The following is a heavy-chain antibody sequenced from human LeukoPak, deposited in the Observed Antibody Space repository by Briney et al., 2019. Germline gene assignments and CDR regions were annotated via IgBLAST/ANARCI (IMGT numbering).Heavy chain of an antibody. CDR3: AKGGDPVVTRFFDY. Sequence: GRSLRLSCAASGFTFDDYAMHWARQAPGKGLEWVSGISWNSGSIGYADSVKSRFTISRDNAKNSLYLQMNSLRAEDTALCYCAKGGDPVVTRFFDYWGQGTLVTVSS. V-gene: IGHV3-9*01. CDR1: GFTFDDYA. J-gene: IGHJ4*02. D-gene: IGHD4-23*01. CDR2: ISWNSGSI.